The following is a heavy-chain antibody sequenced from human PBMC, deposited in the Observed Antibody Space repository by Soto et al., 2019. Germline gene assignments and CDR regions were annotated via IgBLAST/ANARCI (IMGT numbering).Heavy chain of an antibody. CDR2: IIPVLNIA. Sequence: QVQLVQSGAEMKRPGSSVKVSCEASGGTFPNSTFNWVRQAPGQGLEWMGRIIPVLNIANYAQNFHGRINITADTYTNTAYLELTSLRSDDTTIYFCARAPTARYPFVYWGQGSMVTVSS. CDR3: ARAPTARYPFVY. J-gene: IGHJ4*02. CDR1: GGTFPNST. V-gene: IGHV1-69*02. D-gene: IGHD1-26*01.